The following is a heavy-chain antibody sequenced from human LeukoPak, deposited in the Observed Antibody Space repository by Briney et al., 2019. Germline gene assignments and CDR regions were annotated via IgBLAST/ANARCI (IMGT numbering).Heavy chain of an antibody. Sequence: GGSLRLSCAASGFTFSSYAMSWVRQAPGKGLEWVSAISGSGGSTYYADSAKGRFTISRDNSKNTLYLQMNSLRAEDTAVYYCANGEIGYGFDYWGQGTLVTVSS. J-gene: IGHJ4*02. V-gene: IGHV3-23*01. CDR3: ANGEIGYGFDY. CDR2: ISGSGGST. CDR1: GFTFSSYA. D-gene: IGHD5-18*01.